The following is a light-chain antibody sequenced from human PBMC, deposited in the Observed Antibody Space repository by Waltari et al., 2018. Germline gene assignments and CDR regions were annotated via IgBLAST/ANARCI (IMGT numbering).Light chain of an antibody. J-gene: IGKJ1*01. Sequence: EIVLMQSPDTLSLSPGERATLSCRASQSGSGSYLAWYQQKPGQAPRPLISDASRRATDIPDRFSGSGSGTDFTLTISRLEPEDFAVYYCQQYGTSPTWTFGQGTKVEIK. CDR2: DAS. V-gene: IGKV3-20*01. CDR1: QSGSGSY. CDR3: QQYGTSPTWT.